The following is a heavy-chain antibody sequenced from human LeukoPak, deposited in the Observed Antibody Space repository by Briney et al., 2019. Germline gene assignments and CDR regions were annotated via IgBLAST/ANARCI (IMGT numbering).Heavy chain of an antibody. J-gene: IGHJ4*02. CDR1: TGSINSYY. CDR3: ARHGYTASHFFLDY. V-gene: IGHV4-4*07. D-gene: IGHD5-18*01. Sequence: SETLSLTCTVSTGSINSYYWGWVRQPAGRGLEWIGRIYTTGHADYDPSLQSRVTMSVDTSQKQFSLNLKSVPAADTATYFCARHGYTASHFFLDYWSQGTPVTVSS. CDR2: IYTTGHA.